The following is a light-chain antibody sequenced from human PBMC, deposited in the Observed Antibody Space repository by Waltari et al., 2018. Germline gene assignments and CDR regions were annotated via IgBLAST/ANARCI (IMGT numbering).Light chain of an antibody. CDR2: AAS. V-gene: IGKV1-33*01. J-gene: IGKJ2*01. Sequence: DIQMTQSPSSLSASVGDKVTITCQSSQGIGNYLNWDQQKPGKAPNLLINAASNLEGVVPSRFSGRGSGTHFSFTISSLQPGDFATYYCQQYLSLPYTFGQGTILDI. CDR1: QGIGNY. CDR3: QQYLSLPYT.